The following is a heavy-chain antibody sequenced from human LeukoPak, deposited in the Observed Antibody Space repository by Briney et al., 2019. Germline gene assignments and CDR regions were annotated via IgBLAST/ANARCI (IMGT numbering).Heavy chain of an antibody. CDR3: ARGRGYSSGWYSH. J-gene: IGHJ4*02. Sequence: SETLSLTCTVSVVSISSYYWSWIRQPPGKGREGIGYIYYSGSTNYNPSLKSRVTISVDTSKNQFSLKLSSVTAADTAVYYCARGRGYSSGWYSHWGQGTLVTVSS. CDR1: VVSISSYY. V-gene: IGHV4-59*01. D-gene: IGHD6-19*01. CDR2: IYYSGST.